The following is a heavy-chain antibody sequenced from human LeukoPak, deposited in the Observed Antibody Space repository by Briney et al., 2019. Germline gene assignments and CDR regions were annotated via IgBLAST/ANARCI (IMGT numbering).Heavy chain of an antibody. CDR3: AKDGYGSGSYFFPGGMDV. CDR2: ISGSGGST. J-gene: IGHJ6*02. Sequence: PGGSLRLSCAASGFTFSSYAMSWVRQAPGKGLEWVSAISGSGGSTYYADSVKGRFTISRDNSKNTLYLQMNSLRAEDTAVYYCAKDGYGSGSYFFPGGMDVWGQGTTVTVSS. D-gene: IGHD3-10*01. CDR1: GFTFSSYA. V-gene: IGHV3-23*01.